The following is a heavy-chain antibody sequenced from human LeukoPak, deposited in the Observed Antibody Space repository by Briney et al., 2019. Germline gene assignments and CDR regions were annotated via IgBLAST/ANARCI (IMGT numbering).Heavy chain of an antibody. V-gene: IGHV2-5*01. Sequence: TLSLTCAVYGGSFSDYWWTWIRQPPGKALEWLALIYWNDDKRYSPSLKSRLTITKDTSKNQVVLTMTNMDPVDTATYYCAHNQNFLAAAGLISNWGQGTLVTVSS. CDR3: AHNQNFLAAAGLISN. CDR2: IYWNDDK. J-gene: IGHJ4*02. CDR1: GGSFSDYWW. D-gene: IGHD6-13*01.